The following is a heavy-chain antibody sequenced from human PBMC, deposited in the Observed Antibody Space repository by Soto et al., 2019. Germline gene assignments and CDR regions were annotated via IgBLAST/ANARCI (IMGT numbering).Heavy chain of an antibody. V-gene: IGHV1-2*04. CDR3: ARAIDSGWWYQTAALDI. CDR2: INPNSGGT. J-gene: IGHJ3*02. CDR1: GYTFTGYY. D-gene: IGHD2-15*01. Sequence: SVKVSCKASGYTFTGYYMHWVRQAPGQGLEWMGWINPNSGGTNYAQKFQGWVTMTRDTSISTAYMELSRLRSDDTAVYYCARAIDSGWWYQTAALDIWGQGTMVTVSS.